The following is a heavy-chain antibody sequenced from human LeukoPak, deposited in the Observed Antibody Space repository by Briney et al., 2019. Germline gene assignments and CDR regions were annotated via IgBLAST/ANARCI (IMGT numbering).Heavy chain of an antibody. D-gene: IGHD6-19*01. CDR2: ISWNSFSI. J-gene: IGHJ3*02. Sequence: GGSLRLSCAASGFTFDDYAMHWVRQAPGKGLEWVSGISWNSFSIGYADSVKGRFTISRDNAKNSLYLQMNSLRAEDTALYYCAKIGWDDAFDIWGQGTMVTVSS. V-gene: IGHV3-9*01. CDR1: GFTFDDYA. CDR3: AKIGWDDAFDI.